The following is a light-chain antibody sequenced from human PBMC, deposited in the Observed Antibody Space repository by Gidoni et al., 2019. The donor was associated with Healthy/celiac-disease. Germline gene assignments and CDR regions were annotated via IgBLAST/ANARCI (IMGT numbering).Light chain of an antibody. CDR2: QDS. CDR3: QAWDSSTVV. Sequence: SYELNQPPSLSLSPGQTASITCSGDTLGEKYACWYQQKPGQSPVLVIYQDSKRPSGIPERFSGSNSGNTATLTISGTQAMDEADYYCQAWDSSTVVFGGGTKLTVL. CDR1: TLGEKY. V-gene: IGLV3-1*01. J-gene: IGLJ2*01.